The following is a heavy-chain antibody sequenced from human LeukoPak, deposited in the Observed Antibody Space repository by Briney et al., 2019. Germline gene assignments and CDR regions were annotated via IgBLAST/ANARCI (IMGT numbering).Heavy chain of an antibody. Sequence: ASVKVSCKASGYTFTSYGISWVRQAPGQGLEWMGWINAGNGNTKYSQKFQGRVTITRDTSASTAYMELSSLRSEDAAVYYCARALITMVRGVMIPPLGYWGQGTLVTVSS. CDR1: GYTFTSYG. D-gene: IGHD3-10*01. CDR3: ARALITMVRGVMIPPLGY. V-gene: IGHV1-18*04. CDR2: INAGNGNT. J-gene: IGHJ4*02.